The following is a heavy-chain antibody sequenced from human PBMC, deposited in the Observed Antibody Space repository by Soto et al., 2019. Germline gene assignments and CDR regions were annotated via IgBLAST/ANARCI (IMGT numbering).Heavy chain of an antibody. J-gene: IGHJ6*02. CDR3: AREMYCISTTCCGYYHGMDV. V-gene: IGHV1-18*01. D-gene: IGHD2-2*01. CDR1: GYTFTSYG. Sequence: ASVKVSCKASGYTFTSYGISWVRQAPGQGLEWMGWISAYNGNTNYAQKFQGRVTITRDTSASTAYMELSSLRSEDTTVYYCAREMYCISTTCCGYYHGMDVWGQGTTVTVSS. CDR2: ISAYNGNT.